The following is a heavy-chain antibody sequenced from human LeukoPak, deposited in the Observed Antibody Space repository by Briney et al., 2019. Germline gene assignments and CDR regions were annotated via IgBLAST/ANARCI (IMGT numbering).Heavy chain of an antibody. D-gene: IGHD1-7*01. CDR3: ARGPTISGTGYFDY. CDR2: INHRGDT. J-gene: IGHJ4*03. CDR1: GGSFSTYY. V-gene: IGHV4-34*01. Sequence: SETLSLTCAVYGGSFSTYYWSWIRQSPGKGLEWIAEINHRGDTNYNPSVKSRVTISVDTSKNQFSLKVRSLTAADTAVYYCARGPTISGTGYFDYWGQGTLVTVSS.